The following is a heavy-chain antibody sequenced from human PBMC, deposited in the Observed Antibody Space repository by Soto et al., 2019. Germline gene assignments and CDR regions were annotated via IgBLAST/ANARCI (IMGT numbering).Heavy chain of an antibody. D-gene: IGHD2-21*02. J-gene: IGHJ6*02. CDR3: AREDDGGDRDYYVLDV. V-gene: IGHV4-30-4*01. CDR2: VHYSGSV. Sequence: QVQLQQSGPGLVKPSLTLSLTCTVSGGSISFDHYHWTWIRQPPGKGLEWIGYVHYSGSVLYNPSLQSRVSISYDTSKNQFSLKLSSVTAADTAVYFGAREDDGGDRDYYVLDVWGQGNTVTVSS. CDR1: GGSISFDHYH.